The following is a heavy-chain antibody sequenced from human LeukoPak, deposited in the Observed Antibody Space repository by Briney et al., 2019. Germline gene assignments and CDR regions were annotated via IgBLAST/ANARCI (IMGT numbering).Heavy chain of an antibody. CDR3: ARGTVVLDYYGPKPLPYYFDY. V-gene: IGHV6-1*01. D-gene: IGHD3-10*01. CDR1: GDSVSSNSAA. J-gene: IGHJ4*02. Sequence: SQTLSLTCAISGDSVSSNSAAWNWIRQSPSRGLEWLGRTYYRSKWYNDYAVSVKSRITINPDTSKNQFSLQLNSVTPEDTAVYYCARGTVVLDYYGPKPLPYYFDYWGQGTLVTVSS. CDR2: TYYRSKWYN.